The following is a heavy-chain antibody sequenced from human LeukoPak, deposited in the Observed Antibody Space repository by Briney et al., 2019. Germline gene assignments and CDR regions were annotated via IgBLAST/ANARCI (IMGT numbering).Heavy chain of an antibody. Sequence: KSSETLSLTCTVSGGSISSSSYYWGWIRQPRGKGLEWIGSIYYSGSTYYNPSLKSRVTISVDTSKNQFSLKLSSVTAADTAVYYCARQLGYCSSTSCYADKVDYWGQGTLVTVSS. D-gene: IGHD2-2*01. J-gene: IGHJ4*02. CDR3: ARQLGYCSSTSCYADKVDY. CDR2: IYYSGST. CDR1: GGSISSSSYY. V-gene: IGHV4-39*01.